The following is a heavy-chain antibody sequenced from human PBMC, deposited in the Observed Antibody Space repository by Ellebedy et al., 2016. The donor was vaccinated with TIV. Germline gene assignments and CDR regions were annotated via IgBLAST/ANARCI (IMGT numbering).Heavy chain of an antibody. CDR1: GFSFDDYA. V-gene: IGHV3-9*01. D-gene: IGHD1-7*01. Sequence: PGGSLRLSCAASGFSFDDYAMHWVRQAPGKGLEWVSGIGWNSPSIGYADSVKGRFTISRDRGKSSLYLQMNSLRADDTAFYYCAKGGELLTQWFDPWGQGTLVIVSS. J-gene: IGHJ5*02. CDR2: IGWNSPSI. CDR3: AKGGELLTQWFDP.